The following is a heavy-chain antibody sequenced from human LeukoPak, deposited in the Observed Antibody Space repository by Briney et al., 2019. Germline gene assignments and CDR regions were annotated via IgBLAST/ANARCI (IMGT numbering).Heavy chain of an antibody. CDR1: GYTFTSYG. Sequence: ASVKVSCKASGYTFTSYGISWVRQAPGQGLEWMGRISAYNGNTNYAQKLQGRVTMTTDTSTSTAYMELRSLRSDDTAVYYCASGDSSGYYSSAFDYWGQGTLVTVSS. V-gene: IGHV1-18*01. CDR2: ISAYNGNT. CDR3: ASGDSSGYYSSAFDY. J-gene: IGHJ4*02. D-gene: IGHD3-22*01.